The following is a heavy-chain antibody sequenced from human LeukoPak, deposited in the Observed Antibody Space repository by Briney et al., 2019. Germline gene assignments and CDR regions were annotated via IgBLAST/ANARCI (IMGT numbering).Heavy chain of an antibody. D-gene: IGHD3-3*01. CDR1: GFTFSSYA. CDR2: MRGGGDST. CDR3: AKDTVYEFWSGYTDY. Sequence: GRSLRLSCAASGFTFSSYAMSWVRQAPGKGLEWVSGMRGGGDSTYYADSVKGRFTISRDNSKNTLYLQMNSVRAEHTAVYYCAKDTVYEFWSGYTDYWGQGTLVTVSS. J-gene: IGHJ4*02. V-gene: IGHV3-23*01.